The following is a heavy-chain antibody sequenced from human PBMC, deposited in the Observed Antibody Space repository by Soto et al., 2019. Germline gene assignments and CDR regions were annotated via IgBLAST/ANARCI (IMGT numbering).Heavy chain of an antibody. CDR1: GRSMSRYH. J-gene: IGHJ5*02. CDR3: ARDRSTDGGGGTGEVKDDWGHP. CDR2: AYYSGDT. D-gene: IGHD2-8*01. V-gene: IGHV4-59*01. Sequence: SDNLPVTCSFSGRSMSRYHRSGIRQPPGTGPEWVGYAYYSGDTGDNPALKSRVTMGVDTSKNQVSLKRSSVTAADTAVYYWARDRSTDGGGGTGEVKDDWGHPWGQGAL.